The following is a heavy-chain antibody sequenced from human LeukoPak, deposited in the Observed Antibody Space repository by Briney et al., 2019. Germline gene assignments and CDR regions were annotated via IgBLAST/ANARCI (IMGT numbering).Heavy chain of an antibody. CDR2: IYYSGST. V-gene: IGHV4-61*05. D-gene: IGHD3-16*01. J-gene: IGHJ4*02. Sequence: SETLSLTCTVSGGSISSSSYYWGWIRQPPGKGLEWIGYIYYSGSTNYNPSLKSRVTISVDTSKNQFSLKLSSVTAADTAVYYCARVFGGARSYWGQGTLVTVSS. CDR3: ARVFGGARSY. CDR1: GGSISSSSYY.